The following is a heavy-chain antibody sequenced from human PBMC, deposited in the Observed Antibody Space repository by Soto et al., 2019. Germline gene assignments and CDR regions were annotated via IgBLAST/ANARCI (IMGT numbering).Heavy chain of an antibody. J-gene: IGHJ6*02. CDR1: GFTFSSYG. CDR2: ISYDGSNK. D-gene: IGHD5-12*01. CDR3: AKDHIRGYSGYAYYYYGMDV. Sequence: GGSLRLSCAASGFTFSSYGMHWVRQAPGKGLEWVAVISYDGSNKYYADSVKGRFTISRDNSKNTLYLQMNSLRAEDTAVYYCAKDHIRGYSGYAYYYYGMDVWGQGTTVTVSS. V-gene: IGHV3-30*18.